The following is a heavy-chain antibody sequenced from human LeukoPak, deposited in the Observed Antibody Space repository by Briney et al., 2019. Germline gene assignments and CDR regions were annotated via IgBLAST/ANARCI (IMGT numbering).Heavy chain of an antibody. CDR2: IIPILGIA. Sequence: SVTVSCKASGYTFTGYYMHWVRQAPGQGLEWMGRIIPILGIANYAQKFQGRVTITADKSTSTAYMELSSLRSEDTAVYYCARDLQWFGGYFDYWGQGTLVTVSS. CDR1: GYTFTGYY. V-gene: IGHV1-69*04. CDR3: ARDLQWFGGYFDY. D-gene: IGHD3-16*01. J-gene: IGHJ4*02.